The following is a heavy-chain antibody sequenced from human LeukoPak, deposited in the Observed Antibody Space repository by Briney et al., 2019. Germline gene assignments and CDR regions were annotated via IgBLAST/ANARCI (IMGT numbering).Heavy chain of an antibody. D-gene: IGHD3-9*01. J-gene: IGHJ5*02. Sequence: SETLSLTCTVSGGSISSYYWSWIRQPPGKGLEWIGYIYYSGSTNYNPSLKSRVTISVDTSKNQFSLKLSSVTAADTAVYYCAREQLHILTGYYDNWFDPWGQGTLVTVSS. CDR1: GGSISSYY. CDR3: AREQLHILTGYYDNWFDP. V-gene: IGHV4-59*12. CDR2: IYYSGST.